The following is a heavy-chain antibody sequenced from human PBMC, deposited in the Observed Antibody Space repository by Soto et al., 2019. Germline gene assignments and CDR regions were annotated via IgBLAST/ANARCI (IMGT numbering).Heavy chain of an antibody. CDR2: IYWDDDK. CDR3: AHSRVPAAMLVPGPRMYFDY. Sequence: SGPTLVNPTQTLTLTCTFSGFSLSTSGVGVGWIRQPPGKALEWLALIYWDDDKRYSPSLKSRLTITKDNSKNQVVLTMTNMDPVDTATYYCAHSRVPAAMLVPGPRMYFDYWGQGTLVTVSS. J-gene: IGHJ4*02. V-gene: IGHV2-5*02. CDR1: GFSLSTSGVG. D-gene: IGHD2-2*01.